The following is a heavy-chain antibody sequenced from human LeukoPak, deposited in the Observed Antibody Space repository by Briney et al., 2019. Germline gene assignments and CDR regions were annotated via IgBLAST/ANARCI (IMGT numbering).Heavy chain of an antibody. CDR3: AKDTDYGGFDY. J-gene: IGHJ4*02. CDR2: ISYDGSNK. Sequence: AGGSLRLSCAASGFTFSSYAMHWVRQAPGKGLEWVAVISYDGSNKHYADSVKGRFTISRDNSKNTLYLQMNSLRAEDTAVYYCAKDTDYGGFDYWGQGTLVTVSS. D-gene: IGHD4-23*01. CDR1: GFTFSSYA. V-gene: IGHV3-30-3*01.